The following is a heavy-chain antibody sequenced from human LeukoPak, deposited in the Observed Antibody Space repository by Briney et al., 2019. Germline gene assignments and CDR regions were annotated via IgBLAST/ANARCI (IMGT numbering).Heavy chain of an antibody. J-gene: IGHJ5*02. CDR2: INHSGST. CDR1: GGSFSGYY. Sequence: SETLSLTCAVYGGSFSGYYWSWIRQPPGKGLEWIGEINHSGSTNYNPSLKSRVTISVDTSKNQFSLKLSSVTAADTAVYYCAKDGYSYGLGWFDPWDQGTLVTVSS. D-gene: IGHD5-18*01. V-gene: IGHV4-34*01. CDR3: AKDGYSYGLGWFDP.